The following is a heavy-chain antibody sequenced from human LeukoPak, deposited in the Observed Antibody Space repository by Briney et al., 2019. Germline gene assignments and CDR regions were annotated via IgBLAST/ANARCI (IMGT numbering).Heavy chain of an antibody. CDR2: TYYRSKWYN. J-gene: IGHJ6*02. D-gene: IGHD2-15*01. CDR1: GDSVSSNSAA. V-gene: IGHV6-1*01. CDR3: ARERYCSGGSCYYYYGMDV. Sequence: SQTLSLTCAISGDSVSSNSAAWNWIRQPPSRGLEWLGRTYYRSKWYNDYAVSVKSRITINPDTSKNQFSLQLNSVTPEDTAVYYCARERYCSGGSCYYYYGMDVWGQGTTVTVSS.